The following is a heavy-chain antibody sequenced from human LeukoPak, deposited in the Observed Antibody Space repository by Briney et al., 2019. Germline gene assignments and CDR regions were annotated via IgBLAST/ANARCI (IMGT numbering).Heavy chain of an antibody. CDR3: AKNGGYSYGYYFDY. Sequence: GGSLRLSCAASGFTFSSAWMSWVRQAPGKGLEWVSAISGSGGSTYYADSVKGRFTISRDNSKNTLYLQMNSLRAEDTAVYYCAKNGGYSYGYYFDYWGQGTLVTVSS. J-gene: IGHJ4*02. D-gene: IGHD5-18*01. CDR2: ISGSGGST. V-gene: IGHV3-23*01. CDR1: GFTFSSAW.